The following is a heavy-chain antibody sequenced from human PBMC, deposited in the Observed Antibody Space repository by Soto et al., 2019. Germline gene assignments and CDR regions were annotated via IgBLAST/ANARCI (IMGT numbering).Heavy chain of an antibody. J-gene: IGHJ4*02. Sequence: ASVKVSCKASGYTFTGYYIHWVRQAPGQGLDWMGWINPNSGGTKYAQKFQGWVTMTRDTSISTAYMEVSRLRSDGTAVYYCARSSEVTTALGYWGQGTPVTVSS. V-gene: IGHV1-2*04. D-gene: IGHD4-17*01. CDR2: INPNSGGT. CDR3: ARSSEVTTALGY. CDR1: GYTFTGYY.